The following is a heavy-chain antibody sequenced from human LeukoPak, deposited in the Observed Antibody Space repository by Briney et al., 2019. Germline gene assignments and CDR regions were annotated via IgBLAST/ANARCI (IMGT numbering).Heavy chain of an antibody. CDR1: GGSFSGYY. J-gene: IGHJ4*02. V-gene: IGHV4-34*01. CDR2: INHSGST. CDR3: ARGSRRYSGYEGVRYFDY. D-gene: IGHD5-12*01. Sequence: SETQSLTCAVYGGSFSGYYWSWIRQPPGKGLEWIGEINHSGSTNYNPSLKSRVTISVDTSKNQFSLKLSSVTAADTAVYYCARGSRRYSGYEGVRYFDYWGQGTLVTVSS.